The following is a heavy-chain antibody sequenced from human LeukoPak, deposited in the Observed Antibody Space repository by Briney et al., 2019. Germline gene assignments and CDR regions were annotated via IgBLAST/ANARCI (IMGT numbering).Heavy chain of an antibody. CDR1: GGTFSSYA. Sequence: SVKVSCKASGGTFSSYAISWVRQAPGQGLEWMGGIIAIFGTANYAQTFQGRVTITADKSTSTAYMELSSLRSEDTAVYYCARNPLSTGEVSSWYNWFDPWGQGTLVTVSS. J-gene: IGHJ5*02. CDR2: IIAIFGTA. D-gene: IGHD6-13*01. CDR3: ARNPLSTGEVSSWYNWFDP. V-gene: IGHV1-69*06.